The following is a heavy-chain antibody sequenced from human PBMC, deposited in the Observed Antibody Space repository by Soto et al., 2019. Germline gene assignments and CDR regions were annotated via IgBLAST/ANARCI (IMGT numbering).Heavy chain of an antibody. CDR3: AKVRAYYYYGSGPFDY. J-gene: IGHJ4*02. V-gene: IGHV3-30*18. CDR2: ISSDGSNK. D-gene: IGHD3-10*01. Sequence: QVQLVESGGGVVQPGRSLRLSCAASGFTFSSYGMHWVRQAPGKGLEWVALISSDGSNKYYADSVKGRFTISRDNSKNTLYLQMNSLRAEDTAVYYCAKVRAYYYYGSGPFDYWGQGTLVTVSS. CDR1: GFTFSSYG.